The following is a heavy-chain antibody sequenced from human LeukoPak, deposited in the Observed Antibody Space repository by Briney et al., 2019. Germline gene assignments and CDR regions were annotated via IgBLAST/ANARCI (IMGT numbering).Heavy chain of an antibody. J-gene: IGHJ4*02. V-gene: IGHV4-59*12. CDR3: ARGPRYTLEMGYFDS. Sequence: SETLSLTCTVSGGSISSYYWSWIRQPPGKGLEWIGYIYYSGSTNYNASLKSRVIMSVDKSKNLFSLKLNFMTAADTAVYFCARGPRYTLEMGYFDSWGQGTLVTVSS. D-gene: IGHD2-2*02. CDR1: GGSISSYY. CDR2: IYYSGST.